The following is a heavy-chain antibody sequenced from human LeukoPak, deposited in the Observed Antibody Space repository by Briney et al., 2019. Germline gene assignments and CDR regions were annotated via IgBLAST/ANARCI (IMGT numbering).Heavy chain of an antibody. D-gene: IGHD6-13*01. CDR1: GDSVSSNSAA. CDR2: TYYRSKWYN. J-gene: IGHJ4*02. V-gene: IGHV6-1*01. Sequence: SQTLSLTCAISGDSVSSNSAAWNWIRQSPSRGLEWLGRTYYRSKWYNDYAVSVKSRTTINPDTSKNQFSLQLNSVTPEDTAVYYCAGDSGYSSSWDFDYWGQGTLVTVSS. CDR3: AGDSGYSSSWDFDY.